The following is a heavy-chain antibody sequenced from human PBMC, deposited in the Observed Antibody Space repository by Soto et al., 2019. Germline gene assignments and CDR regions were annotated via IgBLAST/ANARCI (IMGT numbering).Heavy chain of an antibody. J-gene: IGHJ4*02. Sequence: QVTLKESGPVLVKPTEPLTLTCTVSGFSLSNARMGVSWIRQPPGKALEWLAHIFSNDEKSYSTSLKSRLTISKDTSKSQVVLTMTNMDPVDTATYYCARILVDSSGWYGLHMYYFDYWGQGTLVTVSS. CDR2: IFSNDEK. CDR1: GFSLSNARMG. CDR3: ARILVDSSGWYGLHMYYFDY. V-gene: IGHV2-26*01. D-gene: IGHD6-19*01.